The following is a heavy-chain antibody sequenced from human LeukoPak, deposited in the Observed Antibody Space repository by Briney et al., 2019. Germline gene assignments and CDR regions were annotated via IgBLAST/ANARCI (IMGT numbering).Heavy chain of an antibody. CDR2: IKQDGSEK. CDR3: ARGRAESDYFDY. J-gene: IGHJ4*02. CDR1: GFTFSSYW. Sequence: GGSLRLSCAPSGFTFSSYWMSWVRQAPGKGREWVANIKQDGSEKYYVDSVKGRFTISRDNAKNSLYLQMNSLRAEDTAVYYCARGRAESDYFDYWGQGTLVTVSS. V-gene: IGHV3-7*03. D-gene: IGHD3-3*01.